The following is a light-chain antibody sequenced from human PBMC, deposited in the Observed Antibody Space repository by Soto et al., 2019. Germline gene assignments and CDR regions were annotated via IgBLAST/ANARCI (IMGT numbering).Light chain of an antibody. CDR3: QQYNGWPPYT. CDR2: DAS. CDR1: QSVKSN. V-gene: IGKV3-15*01. J-gene: IGKJ2*01. Sequence: EIVMTQSPATLSVAPGERATLSCRASQSVKSNLAWYQQKPGQAPRLLIYDASTRATGIPARFSGSASGTEFTLTISSLQSEDFAVYYCQQYNGWPPYTFGQGTKLEIK.